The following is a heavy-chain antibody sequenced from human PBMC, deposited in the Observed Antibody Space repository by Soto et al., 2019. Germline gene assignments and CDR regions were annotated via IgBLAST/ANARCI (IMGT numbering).Heavy chain of an antibody. V-gene: IGHV5-51*01. J-gene: IGHJ3*02. Sequence: PGESLKISCKGSGYSFTSYWIGWVCQMPGKGLEWMGIIYPGDSDTRYSPSFQGQVTISADKSISTAYLQWSSLKASDTAMYYCARHIADCGGDCYSAFDIWGQGTMVTVS. CDR3: ARHIADCGGDCYSAFDI. D-gene: IGHD2-21*02. CDR1: GYSFTSYW. CDR2: IYPGDSDT.